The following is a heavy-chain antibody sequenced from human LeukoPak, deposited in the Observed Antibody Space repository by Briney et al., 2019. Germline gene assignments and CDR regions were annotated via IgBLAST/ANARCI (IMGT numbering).Heavy chain of an antibody. D-gene: IGHD1-1*01. J-gene: IGHJ4*02. CDR2: IYLGDSDT. CDR1: GYSFTSCW. Sequence: GESLKISCKGSGYSFTSCWIGWVRQMPGKGLEWMGIIYLGDSDTKYSPSFQGQVTISADKSIGTAYVHWSSLKASDTAMYYCARLEGLQLRASFDSWGQGTLVTVSS. V-gene: IGHV5-51*01. CDR3: ARLEGLQLRASFDS.